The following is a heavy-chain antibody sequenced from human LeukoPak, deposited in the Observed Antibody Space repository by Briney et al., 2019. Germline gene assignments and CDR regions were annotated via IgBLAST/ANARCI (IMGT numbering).Heavy chain of an antibody. V-gene: IGHV3-48*01. CDR2: ISSSSGTI. J-gene: IGHJ4*02. CDR1: GFTFSTFD. Sequence: GGSLRLSCAASGFTFSTFDMNWVRQAPGKGLEWVSFISSSSGTIYYADSVKGRFSISRDNVKNSLYLQMNSLRAEDTGIYYCARDWAGDYWGQGTLVTVSS. CDR3: ARDWAGDY. D-gene: IGHD6-19*01.